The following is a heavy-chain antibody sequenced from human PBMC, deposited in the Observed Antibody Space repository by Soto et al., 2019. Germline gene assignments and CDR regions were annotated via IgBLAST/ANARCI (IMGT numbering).Heavy chain of an antibody. Sequence: GGSLRLSFAASGFTFSSYAMSWVRQAPGKGLEWVSSISGSGGSTYYADSVKGRFTIYIDNSKKTLYLQMNSLRAEDTAVYYCAKTPYSGYRPQFDXWGQGTLVTVSX. CDR1: GFTFSSYA. V-gene: IGHV3-23*01. J-gene: IGHJ4*02. D-gene: IGHD5-12*01. CDR3: AKTPYSGYRPQFDX. CDR2: ISGSGGST.